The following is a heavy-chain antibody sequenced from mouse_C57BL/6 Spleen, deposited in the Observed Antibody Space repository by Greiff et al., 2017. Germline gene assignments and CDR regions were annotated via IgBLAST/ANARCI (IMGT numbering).Heavy chain of an antibody. CDR1: GYTFTNYW. CDR2: IYPGGGYT. CDR3: ARSNYDYDDYYAMDY. Sequence: VKLQESGAELVRPGTSVKMSCKASGYTFTNYWIGWAKQRPGHGLEWIGDIYPGGGYTNYNEKFKGKATLTADKSSSTAYMQFSSLTSEDSAIYYSARSNYDYDDYYAMDYWGQGTSVTVSS. V-gene: IGHV1-63*01. J-gene: IGHJ4*01. D-gene: IGHD2-4*01.